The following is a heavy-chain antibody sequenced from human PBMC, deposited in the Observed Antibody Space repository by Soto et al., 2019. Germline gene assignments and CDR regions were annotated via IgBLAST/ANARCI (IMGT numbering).Heavy chain of an antibody. CDR3: ARDNQFVPPDY. D-gene: IGHD3-16*01. Sequence: QVQLVQSGAEVKKPGASVKVSCKASGYTFTSYGISWVRQIPGQGLEWMGWINVYNGNTNYAQKPQGRVTMTTDTTTSTAYMELRSLRSDDTAVFYCARDNQFVPPDYWGQGTLVTVSS. CDR2: INVYNGNT. J-gene: IGHJ4*02. CDR1: GYTFTSYG. V-gene: IGHV1-18*01.